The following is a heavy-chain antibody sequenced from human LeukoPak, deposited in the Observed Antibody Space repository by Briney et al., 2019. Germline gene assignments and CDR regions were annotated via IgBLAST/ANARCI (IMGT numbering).Heavy chain of an antibody. D-gene: IGHD2-15*01. CDR1: GYTFTSYG. V-gene: IGHV1-18*01. CDR2: ISAYNGNT. Sequence: EASVKVSCKASGYTFTSYGISWVRQAPGQGLEWMGWISAYNGNTNYAQKLQGRVTMTTDTSTSTAYMELRSLRFDDTAVYYCARDIGCSGGSCHRAGDYWGQGTLVTVSS. CDR3: ARDIGCSGGSCHRAGDY. J-gene: IGHJ4*02.